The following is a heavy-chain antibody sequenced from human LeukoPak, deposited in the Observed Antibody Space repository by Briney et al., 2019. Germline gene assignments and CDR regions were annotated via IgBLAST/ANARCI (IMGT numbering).Heavy chain of an antibody. Sequence: SETLSLTCTVSSGSISSGAYYWSWIRQPPGKGLEWIGYTSNSGSTYYNPSLKSRVTISVDTSKNQFSLKLSSVTAADTAVYYCARVNPNWDYYFDYWGQGTLVTVSS. CDR2: TSNSGST. CDR1: SGSISSGAYY. D-gene: IGHD1-7*01. V-gene: IGHV4-30-4*01. CDR3: ARVNPNWDYYFDY. J-gene: IGHJ4*02.